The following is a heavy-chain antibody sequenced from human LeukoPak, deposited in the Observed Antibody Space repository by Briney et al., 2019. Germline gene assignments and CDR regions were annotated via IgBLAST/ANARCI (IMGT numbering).Heavy chain of an antibody. V-gene: IGHV3-48*03. CDR1: GFTFSSYE. J-gene: IGHJ4*02. Sequence: GSLRLSCAASGFTFSSYEMNWVRQAPGKGLEWVSYISSSGSTIYYADSVKGRFTISRDNAKNSLYLQMNSLRAEDTAVYYCARVYYGSGSYYYGGGGLDYWGQGTLVTVSS. CDR3: ARVYYGSGSYYYGGGGLDY. D-gene: IGHD3-10*01. CDR2: ISSSGSTI.